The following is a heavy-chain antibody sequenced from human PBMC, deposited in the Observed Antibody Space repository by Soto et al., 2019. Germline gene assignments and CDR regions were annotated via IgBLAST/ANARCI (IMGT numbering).Heavy chain of an antibody. Sequence: GGSLRLSCAASGFTFSPFWMHWVRQVPGKGPVWVSRINSDGNSTSYADSVKGRFTISRDNAKNTLYLQMYSLRAEDTAVYYCARGSNIFDYWGKGTLVTVSS. J-gene: IGHJ4*02. V-gene: IGHV3-74*01. CDR1: GFTFSPFW. CDR3: ARGSNIFDY. CDR2: INSDGNST. D-gene: IGHD4-4*01.